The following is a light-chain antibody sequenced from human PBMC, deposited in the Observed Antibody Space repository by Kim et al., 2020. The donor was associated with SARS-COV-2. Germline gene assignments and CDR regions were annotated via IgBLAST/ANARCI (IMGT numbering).Light chain of an antibody. CDR3: QAWDSSTVV. V-gene: IGLV3-1*01. Sequence: SYELTQPPSVSVSPGQTATITCSGDELGEMYVSWFQQKPGQSPLLVIYQDTKRPSGIPERFSGSNSGNTVTLTISGTQAMDEADYHCQAWDSSTVVFGGG. CDR2: QDT. CDR1: ELGEMY. J-gene: IGLJ3*02.